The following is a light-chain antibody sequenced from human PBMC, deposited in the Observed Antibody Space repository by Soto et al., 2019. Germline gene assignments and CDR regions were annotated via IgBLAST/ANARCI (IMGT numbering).Light chain of an antibody. CDR2: DAS. Sequence: DIKMTQSPSTRSASVGDRVTITCRASQSIRSGLAWYQQKPGKAPKLLIYDASSLESGVPSRFSGSGSGTEFTLTISSLQPDDFATYYCQQYNSYPWTFGQGTKVEIK. CDR1: QSIRSG. J-gene: IGKJ1*01. CDR3: QQYNSYPWT. V-gene: IGKV1-5*01.